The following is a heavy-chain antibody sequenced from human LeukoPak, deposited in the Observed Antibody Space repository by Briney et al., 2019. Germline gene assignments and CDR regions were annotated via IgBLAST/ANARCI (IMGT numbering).Heavy chain of an antibody. Sequence: GGTLRLSCEVSGFTFSTYGMSWVRQAPGKGLEWVSSISDGGHSTFHADSVKGRFTISRDNSKNTLYLQMNSLRAEDTAVYYCAKDGLGYCSGGSCYPPAYWGQGTLVTVSS. CDR2: ISDGGHST. CDR3: AKDGLGYCSGGSCYPPAY. D-gene: IGHD2-15*01. V-gene: IGHV3-23*01. CDR1: GFTFSTYG. J-gene: IGHJ4*02.